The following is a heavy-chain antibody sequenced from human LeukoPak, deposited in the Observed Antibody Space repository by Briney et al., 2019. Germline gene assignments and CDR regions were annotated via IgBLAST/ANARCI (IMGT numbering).Heavy chain of an antibody. CDR3: AKTQWKVGATDYFDY. J-gene: IGHJ4*02. D-gene: IGHD1-26*01. CDR2: INDNGGQR. Sequence: PGESLRLSCAASGFAFKNYAMTWVRQAPGKGLEWVSNINDNGGQRHYADSVKGRFTISRDNSKNTVFLQMDSLRAEDTAVYYCAKTQWKVGATDYFDYWGQGILVTVSS. V-gene: IGHV3-23*01. CDR1: GFAFKNYA.